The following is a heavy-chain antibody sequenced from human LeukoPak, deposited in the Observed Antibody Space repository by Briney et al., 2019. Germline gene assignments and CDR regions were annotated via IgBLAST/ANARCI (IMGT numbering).Heavy chain of an antibody. Sequence: ASVKVSCKASGYTFTSYYMHWVLQAPGQGLEWMGIINPSGGSTSYAQKFQGRVTMTRDTSTSTVYMELSSLRSEDTAVYYCARDFVGQLWLENWGQGTLVTVSS. CDR1: GYTFTSYY. V-gene: IGHV1-46*01. CDR2: INPSGGST. CDR3: ARDFVGQLWLEN. D-gene: IGHD5-18*01. J-gene: IGHJ4*02.